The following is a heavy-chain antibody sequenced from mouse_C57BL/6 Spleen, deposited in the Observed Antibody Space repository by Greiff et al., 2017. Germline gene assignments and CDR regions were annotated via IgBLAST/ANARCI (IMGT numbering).Heavy chain of an antibody. J-gene: IGHJ4*01. Sequence: VQLQESGAELAKPGASVKLSCKASGYTFTSYWMHWVKQRPGQGLEWIGYINPSSGYNKYNQKVKDKATLTADKSSSTAYMQLSSLTYEESAVYYCAPAYYSKDDAMDYWGQGTSVTVSS. CDR1: GYTFTSYW. V-gene: IGHV1-7*01. CDR3: APAYYSKDDAMDY. D-gene: IGHD2-5*01. CDR2: INPSSGYN.